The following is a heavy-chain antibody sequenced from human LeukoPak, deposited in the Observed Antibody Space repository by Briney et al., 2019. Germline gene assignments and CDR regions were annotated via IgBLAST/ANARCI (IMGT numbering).Heavy chain of an antibody. Sequence: PGGSLRLSCAASGFTFSGYGMHWVRQAPGKGLEWVAVISYDGHNEYYADSVKGRFTISRDNSKNTVYVQMNSLRAEDTAVYYCAKGVGYGGMDVWGQGTTVTASS. CDR1: GFTFSGYG. V-gene: IGHV3-30*18. J-gene: IGHJ6*02. D-gene: IGHD2-8*01. CDR3: AKGVGYGGMDV. CDR2: ISYDGHNE.